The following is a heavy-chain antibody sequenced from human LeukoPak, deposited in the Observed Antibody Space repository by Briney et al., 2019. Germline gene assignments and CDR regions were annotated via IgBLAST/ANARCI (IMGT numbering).Heavy chain of an antibody. Sequence: GGSLRLSCAASGFTFDDYAMHWVRQAPGKGLEWVSGTSWNSGSIGYADSVKGRFTISRDNAKNSLYLQMNSLRAEDTALYYCAKETVAKFSLDYWGQGTLVTVSS. CDR2: TSWNSGSI. D-gene: IGHD4-17*01. J-gene: IGHJ4*02. CDR3: AKETVAKFSLDY. V-gene: IGHV3-9*01. CDR1: GFTFDDYA.